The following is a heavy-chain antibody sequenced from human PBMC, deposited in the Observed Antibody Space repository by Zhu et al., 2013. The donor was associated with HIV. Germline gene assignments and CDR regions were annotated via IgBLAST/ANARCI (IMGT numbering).Heavy chain of an antibody. D-gene: IGHD3-22*01. CDR3: ARDLTNSSFYYYDSSGSYYYYGMDV. Sequence: QVQLVQSGAEVKKPGASVKVSCKASGYTFTSYYMHWVRQAPGQGLEWMGIIDPSGGSTSYAQKFQGRVTMTRDTSTSTVYMELSSLRSEDTAVYYCARDLTNSSFYYYDSSGSYYYYGMDVWGQGTTVTVSS. CDR1: GYTFTSYY. J-gene: IGHJ6*02. V-gene: IGHV1-46*03. CDR2: IDPSGGST.